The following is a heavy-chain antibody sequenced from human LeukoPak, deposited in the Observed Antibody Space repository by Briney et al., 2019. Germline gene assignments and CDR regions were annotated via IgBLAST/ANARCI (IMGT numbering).Heavy chain of an antibody. D-gene: IGHD5-12*01. CDR1: GYTFTSYG. CDR2: ISAYNGNT. J-gene: IGHJ6*02. V-gene: IGHV1-18*01. CDR3: ARDTVATIQYYYYGTDV. Sequence: ASVKVSCKASGYTFTSYGISWVRQAPGQGLEWMGWISAYNGNTNYAQKLQGRVTMTTDTSTSTAYMELRSLRSDDTAVYYCARDTVATIQYYYYGTDVWGQGTTVTVSS.